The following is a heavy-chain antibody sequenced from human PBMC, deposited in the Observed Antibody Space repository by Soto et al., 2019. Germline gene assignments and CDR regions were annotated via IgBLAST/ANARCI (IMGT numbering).Heavy chain of an antibody. CDR2: INHSGST. CDR3: ARDKITGLFDY. Sequence: QVQLQQWGAGLLKPSETLSLTCAVYGGSFSGYYWTWIRQPPGTGLEWIGEINHSGSTNYNPSLKSRVTISVDTSKNQFSLKLTSGTAAVTAVYYCARDKITGLFDYWGQGTLVTVSS. J-gene: IGHJ4*02. D-gene: IGHD2-8*02. CDR1: GGSFSGYY. V-gene: IGHV4-34*01.